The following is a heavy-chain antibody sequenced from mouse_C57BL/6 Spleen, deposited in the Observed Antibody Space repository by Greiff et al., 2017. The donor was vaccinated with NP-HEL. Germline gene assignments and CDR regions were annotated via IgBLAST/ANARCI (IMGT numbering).Heavy chain of an antibody. CDR2: IDPETGGT. CDR3: TVTAQAEAMDY. D-gene: IGHD3-2*02. V-gene: IGHV1-15*01. Sequence: QVQLKESGAELVRPGASVTLSCKASGYTFTDYEMHWVKQTPVHGLEWIGAIDPETGGTAYNQKFKGKAILTADKSSSTAYMELRSLTSEDSAVYYCTVTAQAEAMDYWGQGTSVTVSS. CDR1: GYTFTDYE. J-gene: IGHJ4*01.